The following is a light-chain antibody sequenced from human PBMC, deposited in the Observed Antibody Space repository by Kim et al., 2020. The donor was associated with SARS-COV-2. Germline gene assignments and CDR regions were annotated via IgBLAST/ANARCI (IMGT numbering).Light chain of an antibody. CDR3: QQSYSTPFT. J-gene: IGKJ5*01. V-gene: IGKV1-39*01. CDR1: QTISNY. Sequence: DIQMTQSPSSLPASLGDRVTITCRASQTISNYVNWYRQKPGKAPNLLIYGASSLQSGVPSRFSGSGFGTDFTLTISSLQPEDFATYYCQQSYSTPFTFGQGTRLEIK. CDR2: GAS.